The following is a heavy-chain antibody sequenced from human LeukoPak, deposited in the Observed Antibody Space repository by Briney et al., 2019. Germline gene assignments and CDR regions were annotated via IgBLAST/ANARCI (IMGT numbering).Heavy chain of an antibody. J-gene: IGHJ5*02. CDR3: TKRSPGGWFDP. D-gene: IGHD5-24*01. CDR1: GGSVSSGAYY. Sequence: PSETLSLTCTVSGGSVSSGAYYWDWIRQPPGKGLGWIGGIYYIGSTYYNPSLKSRVNMAVETSKNPFSPKLGSVIAADTAVYYRTKRSPGGWFDPWGLGTLVTVSS. V-gene: IGHV4-39*01. CDR2: IYYIGST.